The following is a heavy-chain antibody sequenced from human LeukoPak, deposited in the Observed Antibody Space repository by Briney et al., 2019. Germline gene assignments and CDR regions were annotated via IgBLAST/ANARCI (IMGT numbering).Heavy chain of an antibody. CDR2: ISGSGGST. Sequence: GGSLRLSCAASGFTFSSYAMSWVRQAPGKGLEWVSAISGSGGSTYYADSVKGRFTISRDNSKNTLYLQVNSLRAEDTAVYYCAEVPHYYDSSGYYHDAFDIWGQGTMVTVSS. J-gene: IGHJ3*02. V-gene: IGHV3-23*01. CDR3: AEVPHYYDSSGYYHDAFDI. D-gene: IGHD3-22*01. CDR1: GFTFSSYA.